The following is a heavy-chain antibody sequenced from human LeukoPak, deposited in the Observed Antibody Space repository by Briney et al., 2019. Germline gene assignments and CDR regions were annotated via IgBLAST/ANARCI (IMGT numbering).Heavy chain of an antibody. J-gene: IGHJ4*02. CDR3: ARVAPPVVDFWSGYHPYYFDY. CDR2: INPNSGGT. CDR1: GYTFTGYY. D-gene: IGHD3-3*01. V-gene: IGHV1-2*02. Sequence: ASVKVSCKASGYTFTGYYMHWVRQAPGQGFEWMGWINPNSGGTNYARKFQGRVTMTRDTSISTAYMELSRLRYDDTAVYYCARVAPPVVDFWSGYHPYYFDYWGQGTLVTVSS.